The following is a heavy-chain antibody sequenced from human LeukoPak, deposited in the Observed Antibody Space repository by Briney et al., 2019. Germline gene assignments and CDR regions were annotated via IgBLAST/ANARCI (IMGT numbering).Heavy chain of an antibody. J-gene: IGHJ4*02. CDR2: LYSGGMT. V-gene: IGHV3-53*01. CDR1: GFTVNNYY. D-gene: IGHD1-26*01. Sequence: PGGSLRLSCAASGFTVNNYYMTWVRQAPGKGLEFVSILYSGGMTYYADSVKGRFTISTATYKNTVNLQMNSLRAEATAIYYCASMFGGNYYGYYFDYWGQGSMLTVSS. CDR3: ASMFGGNYYGYYFDY.